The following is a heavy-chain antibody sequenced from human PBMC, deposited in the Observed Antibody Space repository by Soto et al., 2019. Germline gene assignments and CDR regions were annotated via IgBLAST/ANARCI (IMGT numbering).Heavy chain of an antibody. CDR3: ARGGSNDWQVAFDI. V-gene: IGHV4-34*01. D-gene: IGHD3-9*01. CDR2: ISHSGSN. Sequence: QLQQWGAGLLKPSETLSLTCVVSGGSFSTYYYNWIRQSPGKGLEWIGEISHSGSNNYSPSLKSRGTMSLDTSKNQFSLKLTSVTAADTAVYYCARGGSNDWQVAFDIWGQGTMVTGSS. J-gene: IGHJ3*02. CDR1: GGSFSTYY.